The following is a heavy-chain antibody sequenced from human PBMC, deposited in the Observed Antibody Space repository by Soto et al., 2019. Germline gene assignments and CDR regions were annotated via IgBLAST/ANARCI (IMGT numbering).Heavy chain of an antibody. CDR3: ARQGGYYYYGIDV. CDR2: IDPGDSNT. J-gene: IGHJ6*02. D-gene: IGHD2-15*01. V-gene: IGHV5-10-1*03. CDR1: GYSFNTYW. Sequence: EVQLVQSGAEVKKPGESLTISCKTSGYSFNTYWISWVRQVPGKGLEWMGRIDPGDSNTNYSPSFQGHVTLSVDKSIGTAYLQWSSLKASDTATYYCARQGGYYYYGIDVWGQGTAVTVSS.